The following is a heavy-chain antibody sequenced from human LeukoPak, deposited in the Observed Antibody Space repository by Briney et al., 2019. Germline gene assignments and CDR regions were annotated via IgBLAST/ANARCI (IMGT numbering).Heavy chain of an antibody. CDR3: ARVEMATIAHDY. J-gene: IGHJ4*02. CDR1: GFNFSSYS. V-gene: IGHV3-48*04. D-gene: IGHD5-24*01. Sequence: GGSLRLSCAASGFNFSSYSLNWVRQAPGKGLEWVSYISSSTRRIYYADSVKGRFTISRDNAKNSLYLQMNSLRAEDTAVYYCARVEMATIAHDYWGQGTLVTVSS. CDR2: ISSSTRRI.